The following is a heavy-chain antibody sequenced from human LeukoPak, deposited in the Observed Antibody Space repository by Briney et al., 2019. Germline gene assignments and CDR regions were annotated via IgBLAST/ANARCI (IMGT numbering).Heavy chain of an antibody. D-gene: IGHD3-9*01. Sequence: ASVKVSCKASGYTFTSYGITWVRQAPGQGLEWMGWISTYNDNTNYAQKLQGRVTMTTDTSTSTAYMELRSLRSDDTAVYYCATDHYDILTGYYAFLDYWGQGTLVTVSS. CDR3: ATDHYDILTGYYAFLDY. V-gene: IGHV1-18*01. CDR1: GYTFTSYG. CDR2: ISTYNDNT. J-gene: IGHJ4*02.